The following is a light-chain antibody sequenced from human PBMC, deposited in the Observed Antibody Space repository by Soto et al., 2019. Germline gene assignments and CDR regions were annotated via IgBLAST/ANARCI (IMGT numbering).Light chain of an antibody. CDR3: QQYDSTPPIT. Sequence: EIVLPQSPGTLSLSQGERATLSSRASQRLTSDYLAWYQQKPGQAPRLLIFSASSRATGIPDRFSGSGSGTDFTLTISRLEPEDFAVYFCQQYDSTPPITFGQGTRLEIK. CDR2: SAS. V-gene: IGKV3-20*01. CDR1: QRLTSDY. J-gene: IGKJ5*01.